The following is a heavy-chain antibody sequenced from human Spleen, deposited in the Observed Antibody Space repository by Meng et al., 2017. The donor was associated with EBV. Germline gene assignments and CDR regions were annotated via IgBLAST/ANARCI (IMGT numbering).Heavy chain of an antibody. CDR3: ARDRTSNRFDY. Sequence: EVLLEESGGGLVKPGESLSLSCAASGFTLRSYSMNLVRLAPGKGLEWVSSISSNSIDIYYADLVKGRFTISRDNAKNSLFLQMNSLRAEDTAVYYCARDRTSNRFDYWGQGTLVTVSS. V-gene: IGHV3-21*01. D-gene: IGHD2-8*01. CDR2: ISSNSIDI. CDR1: GFTLRSYS. J-gene: IGHJ4*02.